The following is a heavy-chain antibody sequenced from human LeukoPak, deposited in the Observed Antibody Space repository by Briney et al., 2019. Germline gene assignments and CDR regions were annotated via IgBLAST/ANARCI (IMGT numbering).Heavy chain of an antibody. V-gene: IGHV4-34*01. D-gene: IGHD6-19*01. CDR1: GGSFSGYY. J-gene: IGHJ4*02. Sequence: SETLSLTCAVYGGSFSGYYWSWIRQPPGKGLEWIGSIYYSGSTYYNPSLKSRVTISVDTSKNQFSLKLSSVTAADTAVYYCARESMGYSSGREIDYWGQGTLVTVSS. CDR2: IYYSGST. CDR3: ARESMGYSSGREIDY.